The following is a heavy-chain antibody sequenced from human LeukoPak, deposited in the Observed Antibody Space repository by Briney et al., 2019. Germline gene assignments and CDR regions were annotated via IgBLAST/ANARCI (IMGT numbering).Heavy chain of an antibody. CDR2: IYYSGST. CDR3: ARDVGYSSSSGRFDWFDP. D-gene: IGHD6-6*01. J-gene: IGHJ5*02. CDR1: GGSISSYY. V-gene: IGHV4-59*01. Sequence: SETLSLTCTVSGGSISSYYWSWIWQPPGKGLEWIGYIYYSGSTNYNPSLKSRVTISEDTSKNQFSLKLSSVTAADTAVYYCARDVGYSSSSGRFDWFDPWGQGTLVTVSS.